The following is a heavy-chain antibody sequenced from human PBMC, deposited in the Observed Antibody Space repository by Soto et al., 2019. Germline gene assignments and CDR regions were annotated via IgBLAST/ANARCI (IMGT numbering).Heavy chain of an antibody. V-gene: IGHV4-34*01. D-gene: IGHD3-10*01. J-gene: IGHJ6*02. Sequence: QVQLQQWGAGLLKPSETLSLTCAVYGGSFSGYYWSWIRQPPGKGLEWIGEINHSGSTNYNPYLKSRVAISVDTSKNQFSLKLSSVTAADTAVYYCARVCMVRGVIITEENYYYGMDVWGQGTTVTGSS. CDR2: INHSGST. CDR1: GGSFSGYY. CDR3: ARVCMVRGVIITEENYYYGMDV.